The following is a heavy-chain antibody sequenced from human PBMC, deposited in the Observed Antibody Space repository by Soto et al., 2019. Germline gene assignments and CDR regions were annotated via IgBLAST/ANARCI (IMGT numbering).Heavy chain of an antibody. CDR1: GGTFSSYA. CDR2: IIPIFGTA. V-gene: IGHV1-69*01. J-gene: IGHJ4*02. CDR3: ARWAFRAQEKYYFDY. Sequence: QVQLVQSGAEVKKPGSSVKVSCTASGGTFSSYAISWVRQAPGQGLEWMGGIIPIFGTANYAQKFQGRVTITADESTSTAYMELSSLRSEDTAVYYCARWAFRAQEKYYFDYWGQGTLVTVSS.